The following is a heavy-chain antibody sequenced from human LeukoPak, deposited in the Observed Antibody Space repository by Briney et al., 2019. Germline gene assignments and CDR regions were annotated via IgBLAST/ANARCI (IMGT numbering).Heavy chain of an antibody. CDR3: AKVMDRDIVATIRLGIQYYFDY. CDR1: GFTFSSYT. V-gene: IGHV3-30*04. Sequence: GGSLRLSCAASGFTFSSYTMHWVRQAPGKGLEWLAVISKDGSNRYYVDSVKGRFTISRDNSKNTLYLQMNSLRGEDTAVYYCAKVMDRDIVATIRLGIQYYFDYWGQGTLVTVSS. D-gene: IGHD5-12*01. CDR2: ISKDGSNR. J-gene: IGHJ4*02.